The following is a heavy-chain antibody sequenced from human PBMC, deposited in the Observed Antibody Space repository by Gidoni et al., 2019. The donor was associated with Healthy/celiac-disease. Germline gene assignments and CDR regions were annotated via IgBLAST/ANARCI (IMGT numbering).Heavy chain of an antibody. Sequence: QLQLQESGSGLVKPSQTLSLTCAVSGGSISSGGYSWGWIRQPPGKGLEWIGYIYHSGSTYYNPSLKSRVTISVDRSKNQFSLKLSSVTAADTAVYYCARAGYCSSTSCYTPLESWFDPWGQGTLVTVSS. V-gene: IGHV4-30-2*01. CDR1: GGSISSGGYS. CDR2: IYHSGST. D-gene: IGHD2-2*02. J-gene: IGHJ5*02. CDR3: ARAGYCSSTSCYTPLESWFDP.